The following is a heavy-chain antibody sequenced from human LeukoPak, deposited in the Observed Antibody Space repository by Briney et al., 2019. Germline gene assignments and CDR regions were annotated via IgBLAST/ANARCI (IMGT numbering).Heavy chain of an antibody. CDR2: IYYSGSP. D-gene: IGHD6-13*01. CDR3: ARYGKQQLVL. CDR1: GGSISTYY. V-gene: IGHV4-59*08. Sequence: SETLSLTCTVSGGSISTYYWNWIRQPPGKGLEWIGYIYYSGSPNYNPSLKSRVTISVDTSKNQFSLKLSSVTAADTAVYYCARYGKQQLVLWGQGTLVTVSS. J-gene: IGHJ4*02.